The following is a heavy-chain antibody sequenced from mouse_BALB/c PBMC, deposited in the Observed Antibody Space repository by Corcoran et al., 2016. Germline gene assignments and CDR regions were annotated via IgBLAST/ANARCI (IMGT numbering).Heavy chain of an antibody. CDR1: GYTFTNYV. Sequence: EVQLQQSGTELVKPGASVKMSCKASGYTFTNYVMHWVKQKPGQGLEWIGYSNPYNDGTKYNEKFKGKATLTSDTSSSTAYMELSSLTSEDSAVYYCSSYRQFAYWGQGTLVTVSA. CDR3: SSYRQFAY. D-gene: IGHD2-14*01. V-gene: IGHV1S136*01. J-gene: IGHJ3*01. CDR2: SNPYNDGT.